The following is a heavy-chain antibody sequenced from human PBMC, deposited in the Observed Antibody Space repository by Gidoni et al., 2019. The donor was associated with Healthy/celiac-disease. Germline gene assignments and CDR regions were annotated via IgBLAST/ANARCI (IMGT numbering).Heavy chain of an antibody. CDR2: IIPILGIA. CDR1: GGTFSSYT. D-gene: IGHD2-15*01. Sequence: QVQLVQSGAEVKKPGSSVKVSCKASGGTFSSYTISWVRQAPGQGLEWMGRIIPILGIANYAQKFQGRVTITADKSTSTAYMELSSLRSEDTAVYYCARLPVEAAHFDYWGQGTLVTVSS. CDR3: ARLPVEAAHFDY. J-gene: IGHJ4*02. V-gene: IGHV1-69*02.